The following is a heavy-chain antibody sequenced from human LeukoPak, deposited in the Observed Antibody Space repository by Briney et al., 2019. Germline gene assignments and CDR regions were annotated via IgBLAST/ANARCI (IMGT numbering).Heavy chain of an antibody. CDR1: GFTLSTNA. CDR2: ISGSGAST. D-gene: IGHD6-6*01. Sequence: GGSLRLSCLTSGFTLSTNAMSWVRQAPGKGLEWISGISGSGASTYYADSAKGRFTISRDNSKNTLYLQINSLRAEDTAVYYCAKGQGIVARPPFDYWGQGTLVTVSS. V-gene: IGHV3-23*01. J-gene: IGHJ4*02. CDR3: AKGQGIVARPPFDY.